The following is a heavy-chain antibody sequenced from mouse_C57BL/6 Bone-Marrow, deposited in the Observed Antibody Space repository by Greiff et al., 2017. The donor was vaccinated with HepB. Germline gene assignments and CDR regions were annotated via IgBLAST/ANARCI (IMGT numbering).Heavy chain of an antibody. D-gene: IGHD2-2*01. CDR2: INSDGGST. CDR1: EYEFPSHD. CDR3: ARQIYYGYDDYAMDY. J-gene: IGHJ4*01. V-gene: IGHV5-2*01. Sequence: EVQLVESGGGLVQPGESLKLSCESNEYEFPSHDMSWVRKTPEKRLELVAAINSDGGSTYYPDTMERRFIISRDNTKKTLYLQMSSLRSEDTALYYCARQIYYGYDDYAMDYWGQGTSVTVSS.